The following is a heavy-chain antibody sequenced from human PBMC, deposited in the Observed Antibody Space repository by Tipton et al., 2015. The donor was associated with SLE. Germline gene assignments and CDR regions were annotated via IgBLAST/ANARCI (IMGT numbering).Heavy chain of an antibody. J-gene: IGHJ2*01. CDR2: IIPIFGTP. V-gene: IGHV1-69*13. Sequence: QSGPEVKKPGASVRVSCKASGFSVTGYYMHWVRQAPGQGLEWMGWIIPIFGTPYYAQNFQGRVTITADASTGPAYMELRSLRSEDTAIYYCARSMTTSEGYFDLWGRGTLVTVSS. D-gene: IGHD3-16*01. CDR1: GFSVTGYY. CDR3: ARSMTTSEGYFDL.